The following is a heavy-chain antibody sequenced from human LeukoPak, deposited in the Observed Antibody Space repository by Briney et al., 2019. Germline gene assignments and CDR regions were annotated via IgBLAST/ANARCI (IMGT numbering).Heavy chain of an antibody. CDR2: ISYDGSNK. Sequence: GGSLRLSCAASGFTFSSYAMHWVRQAPGKGLEWVAVISYDGSNKYYADSVKGRFTISRDNSKNTLYLQMNSLRAEDTAVYYCAREDLVVITPSSIDYWGQGTLVTVSS. CDR3: AREDLVVITPSSIDY. D-gene: IGHD3-22*01. J-gene: IGHJ4*02. CDR1: GFTFSSYA. V-gene: IGHV3-30-3*01.